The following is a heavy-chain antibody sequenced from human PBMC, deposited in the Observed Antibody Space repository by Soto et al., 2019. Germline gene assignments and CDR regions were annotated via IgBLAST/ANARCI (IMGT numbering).Heavy chain of an antibody. D-gene: IGHD3-10*01. V-gene: IGHV1-18*01. J-gene: IGHJ4*02. Sequence: QVHLVQSGAEVKKPGASVKVSCKGSGYAFTTYGITWVRQAPGQGIEWMGWISAHNGNTNYAQKLHGRVTLNRYTATSTAYMELRRLRSDDTAWYYCARGRYGAYWGEGALVTDSS. CDR1: GYAFTTYG. CDR2: ISAHNGNT. CDR3: ARGRYGAY.